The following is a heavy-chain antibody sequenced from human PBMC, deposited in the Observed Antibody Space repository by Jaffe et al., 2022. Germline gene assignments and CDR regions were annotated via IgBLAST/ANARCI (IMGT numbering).Heavy chain of an antibody. CDR2: INHSGST. V-gene: IGHV4-34*01. D-gene: IGHD1-1*01. Sequence: QVQLQQWGAGLLKPSETLSLTCAVYGGSFSGYYWSWIRQPPGKGLEWIGEINHSGSTNYNPSLKSRVTISVDTSKNQFSLKLSSVTAADTAVYYCAREGEPLVTTIDYWGQGTLVTVSS. CDR1: GGSFSGYY. J-gene: IGHJ4*02. CDR3: AREGEPLVTTIDY.